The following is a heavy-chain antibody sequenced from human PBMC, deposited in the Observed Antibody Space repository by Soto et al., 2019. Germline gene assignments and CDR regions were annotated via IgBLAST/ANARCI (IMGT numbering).Heavy chain of an antibody. CDR1: GYSFSSYD. V-gene: IGHV1-8*01. CDR3: ARDIGPALDWFGP. J-gene: IGHJ5*02. CDR2: MNPKSGQT. D-gene: IGHD2-2*01. Sequence: GASVKVSCKASGYSFSSYDINWVRQAPGQGLELMGLMNPKSGQTGYAPRFQGRVTMTGNTSISTAYMELSSLRSEDTAMYYCARDIGPALDWFGPWGQGTLVTVSS.